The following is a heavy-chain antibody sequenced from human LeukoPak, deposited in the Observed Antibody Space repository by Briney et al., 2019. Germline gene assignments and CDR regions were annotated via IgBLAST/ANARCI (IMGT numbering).Heavy chain of an antibody. J-gene: IGHJ4*02. Sequence: GGSLRLSCAASGFTFTGYAITRVCQAPGKGLEWVSAISGSGGSTYYADSVKGRFTISRDNSKTTLYLYMNSLRGGESPVEYCAKGGGSGPRDYWGQGTLVTVSS. CDR3: AKGGGSGPRDY. D-gene: IGHD2-15*01. V-gene: IGHV3-23*01. CDR1: GFTFTGYA. CDR2: ISGSGGST.